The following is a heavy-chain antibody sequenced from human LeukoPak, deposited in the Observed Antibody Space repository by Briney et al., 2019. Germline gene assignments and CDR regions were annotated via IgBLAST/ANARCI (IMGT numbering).Heavy chain of an antibody. Sequence: GGSLRLSCAASGFTFSSYGMHWVRQAPGKRLEWVAFIRYDGSNKYYADSVKGRFTISRDNSKNTLYLQMNSLRAEDTAVYYCAKDPDYDFWSGLQPKRFKAVFRIDYWGQGTLVTVSS. CDR1: GFTFSSYG. CDR2: IRYDGSNK. D-gene: IGHD3-3*01. J-gene: IGHJ4*02. CDR3: AKDPDYDFWSGLQPKRFKAVFRIDY. V-gene: IGHV3-30*02.